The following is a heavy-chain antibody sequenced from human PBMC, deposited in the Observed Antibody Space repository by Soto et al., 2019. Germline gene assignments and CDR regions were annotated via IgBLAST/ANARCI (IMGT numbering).Heavy chain of an antibody. CDR3: ARGPLRRRHGDV. Sequence: SETLSLTCAVYGGSFSGYYWSWIRQPPGKGLEWIGEINHSGSTNYNPSLKSRVTISVDTSKNQFSLKLSSVTAADTAVYYCARGPLRRRHGDVWGQGTTVTVSS. V-gene: IGHV4-34*01. D-gene: IGHD4-17*01. J-gene: IGHJ6*02. CDR2: INHSGST. CDR1: GGSFSGYY.